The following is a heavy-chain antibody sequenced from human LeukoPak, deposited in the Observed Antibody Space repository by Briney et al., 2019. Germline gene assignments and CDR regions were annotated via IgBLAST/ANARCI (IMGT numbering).Heavy chain of an antibody. V-gene: IGHV3-23*01. Sequence: PGGSLRLSCAASGFTFSSYAMSWVRQAPGKGLEWVSAISGSGGSTYYADSVKGRFTISRDNSKNTLYLQMNSHIANDTPAYYCAKVAGIAAAAPGXXFQHWGQGTLVTVSS. CDR1: GFTFSSYA. CDR2: ISGSGGST. J-gene: IGHJ1*01. D-gene: IGHD6-13*01. CDR3: AKVAGIAAAAPGXXFQH.